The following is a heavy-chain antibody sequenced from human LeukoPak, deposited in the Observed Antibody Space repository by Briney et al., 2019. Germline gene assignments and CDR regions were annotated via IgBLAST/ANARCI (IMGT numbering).Heavy chain of an antibody. CDR2: VNHDGSVT. Sequence: PGGSLRLSCEVSGLTISGYWMHWVRQAPGRGLAWVSRVNHDGSVTNYADSVKGRFTISRDNSKNSLYLQINSLRTEDTALYYCAKDIGSGWSFDYWGQGTLVTVSS. CDR1: GLTISGYW. CDR3: AKDIGSGWSFDY. V-gene: IGHV3-74*01. J-gene: IGHJ4*02. D-gene: IGHD6-19*01.